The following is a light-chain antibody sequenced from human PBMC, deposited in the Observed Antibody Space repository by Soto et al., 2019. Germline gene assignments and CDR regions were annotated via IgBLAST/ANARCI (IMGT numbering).Light chain of an antibody. V-gene: IGKV3-11*01. CDR3: QQRSNWPLIT. J-gene: IGKJ5*01. CDR1: QSVTSNY. CDR2: DAS. Sequence: EIVLTQSPGTLSLSPGERATLSCRASQSVTSNYLAWYQQKPGQAPRLLIYDASNRATGIPARFSGSGSGTDFTLTISSLEPEDFAVYCCQQRSNWPLITFGQGTRLEIK.